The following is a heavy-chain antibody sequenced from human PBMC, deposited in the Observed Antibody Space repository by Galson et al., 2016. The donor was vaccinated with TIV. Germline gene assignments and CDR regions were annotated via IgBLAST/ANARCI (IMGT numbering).Heavy chain of an antibody. V-gene: IGHV3-30*04. J-gene: IGHJ4*02. CDR1: GFTFSSYG. CDR3: ARVRDSYYFDS. D-gene: IGHD2-21*02. CDR2: ISYDGSDQ. Sequence: SLRLSCAASGFTFSSYGFHWVRQAPGKGLEWVSFISYDGSDQYCADSVKGRFTISRDKSKNTLYLQMRSLRAEDTALYYCARVRDSYYFDSWGQGTLVTVSS.